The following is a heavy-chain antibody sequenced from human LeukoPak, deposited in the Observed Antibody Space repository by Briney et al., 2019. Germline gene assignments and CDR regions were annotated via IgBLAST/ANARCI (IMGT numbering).Heavy chain of an antibody. D-gene: IGHD6-13*01. CDR3: ARHNSGSYSSSWYDAFDI. CDR1: GFTFSSYW. Sequence: GGSLRLSCAASGFTFSSYWMSWVRQAPGKGLEWVANIKQDGSEKYYVDSVKGRFTISRDNAKNSLYLQMNSLRAEDTAVYYCARHNSGSYSSSWYDAFDIWGQGTMVTVSS. J-gene: IGHJ3*02. V-gene: IGHV3-7*01. CDR2: IKQDGSEK.